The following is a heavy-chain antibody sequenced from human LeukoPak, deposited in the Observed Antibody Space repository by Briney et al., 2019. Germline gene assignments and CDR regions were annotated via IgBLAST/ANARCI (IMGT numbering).Heavy chain of an antibody. CDR1: GGPFSTYV. D-gene: IGHD3-3*01. J-gene: IGHJ5*02. V-gene: IGHV1-69*01. Sequence: GASVKVSCKASGGPFSTYVFSWVRQAPGQGLEWMGGNIPIFTTTNDYAQKFQGRVTITADESTSTAYMELSRLRSDDTAVYYCARDKGVKFLERAGSRFDPWGQGTLVTVSS. CDR3: ARDKGVKFLERAGSRFDP. CDR2: NIPIFTTT.